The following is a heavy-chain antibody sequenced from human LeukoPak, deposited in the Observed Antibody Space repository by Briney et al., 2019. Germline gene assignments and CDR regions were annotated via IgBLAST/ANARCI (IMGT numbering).Heavy chain of an antibody. J-gene: IGHJ4*02. D-gene: IGHD5-12*01. V-gene: IGHV3-64*01. CDR3: ARRASGSGYDY. Sequence: GGSLRLSCAASGFTFSSYAMSWVRQAPGKGLEYVSAISSNGANTYYANSVKGRFTISRDNSENTLYLQMGSLRSEDMAVYYCARRASGSGYDYWGQGTLVTVSS. CDR1: GFTFSSYA. CDR2: ISSNGANT.